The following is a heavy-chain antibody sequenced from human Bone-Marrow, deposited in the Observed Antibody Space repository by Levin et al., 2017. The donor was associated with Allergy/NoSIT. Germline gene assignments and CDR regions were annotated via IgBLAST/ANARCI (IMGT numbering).Heavy chain of an antibody. V-gene: IGHV3-30-3*01. D-gene: IGHD3-10*01. J-gene: IGHJ4*02. Sequence: GGSLRLSCAASGFTFSSFAMHWVRQTPGKGLEWVALISYHGSYDDYADSVKGRFTISRDNSENTLYLQMDGLRAEDTATYYCVGDPERFGESGHFDYWGQETVDNASS. CDR3: VGDPERFGESGHFDY. CDR1: GFTFSSFA. CDR2: ISYHGSYD.